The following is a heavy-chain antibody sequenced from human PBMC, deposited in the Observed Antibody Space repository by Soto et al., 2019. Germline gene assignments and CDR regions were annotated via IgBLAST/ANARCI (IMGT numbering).Heavy chain of an antibody. D-gene: IGHD3-10*01. CDR1: GGTVSSGSYY. Sequence: SETLSLTCPVSGGTVSSGSYYWSWIRQPPGKGLEWIGYIYYSGSTNYNPSLKSRVTISVDTSKNQFSLKLSSVTAADTAVYYCARVSGWERWLHYYYYGMDVWGQGTTVTVSS. CDR3: ARVSGWERWLHYYYYGMDV. V-gene: IGHV4-61*01. CDR2: IYYSGST. J-gene: IGHJ6*02.